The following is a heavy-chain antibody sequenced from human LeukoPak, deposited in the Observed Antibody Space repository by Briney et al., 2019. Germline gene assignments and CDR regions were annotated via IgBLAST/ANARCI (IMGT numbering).Heavy chain of an antibody. J-gene: IGHJ6*03. CDR1: GGSISSYY. V-gene: IGHV4-59*08. CDR3: ARSRGYSYAYYMDV. Sequence: SETLSLTCTVSGGSISSYYWSWIRQPPGKGLEWIGYIYYSGSTNYNPSLKSRVTISVDTSKNQFSLKLSSVTAADTAVYYCARSRGYSYAYYMDVWGKGTTVTVSS. CDR2: IYYSGST. D-gene: IGHD5-18*01.